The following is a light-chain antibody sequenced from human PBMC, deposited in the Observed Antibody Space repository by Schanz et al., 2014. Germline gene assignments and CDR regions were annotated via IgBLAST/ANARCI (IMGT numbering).Light chain of an antibody. CDR3: CSYAGSSTWV. CDR1: SSDVGGYKY. Sequence: QSALTQPASVSGSPGQSITISCTGTSSDVGGYKYVSWYQQHPGKAPKLMIYEGSKRPSGVSNRISGSKSGNTASLTISGVQAEDEADYYCCSYAGSSTWVFGGGTKLTVL. V-gene: IGLV2-23*01. CDR2: EGS. J-gene: IGLJ3*02.